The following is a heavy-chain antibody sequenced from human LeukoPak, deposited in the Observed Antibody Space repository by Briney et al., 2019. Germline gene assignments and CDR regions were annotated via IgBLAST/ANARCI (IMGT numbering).Heavy chain of an antibody. D-gene: IGHD1-1*01. CDR2: IYYTGST. J-gene: IGHJ6*03. Sequence: TSETLSLTCTVSGGSISSHYWSWIRQPPGKGLEWIGYIYYTGSTNFNPSLNGRVSISRDTTKNLFSLRLRSVTAADTAVYFCARGRVSSSTWYSTYYYYFYMDVWGKGTTVTVSS. CDR3: ARGRVSSSTWYSTYYYYFYMDV. V-gene: IGHV4-59*11. CDR1: GGSISSHY.